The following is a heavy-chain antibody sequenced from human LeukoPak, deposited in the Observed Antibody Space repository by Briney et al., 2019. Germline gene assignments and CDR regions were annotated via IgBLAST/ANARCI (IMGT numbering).Heavy chain of an antibody. CDR1: GFTFSSYA. Sequence: PGGSLRLSCAASGFTFSSYAMSWVRQAPGKGLEWVSTISGRGDNTYYADSVRGRFTISRDNSKNTLYLQMSSLRVEDTAVYSCTQGGYCSGSSCYSEFYHWGQGTLVTVSS. CDR2: ISGRGDNT. V-gene: IGHV3-23*01. D-gene: IGHD2-15*01. CDR3: TQGGYCSGSSCYSEFYH. J-gene: IGHJ4*02.